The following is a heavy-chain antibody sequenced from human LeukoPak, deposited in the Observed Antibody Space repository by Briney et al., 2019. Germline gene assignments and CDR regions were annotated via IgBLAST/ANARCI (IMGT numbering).Heavy chain of an antibody. J-gene: IGHJ4*02. D-gene: IGHD3-9*01. CDR1: ELDFINYA. CDR3: ARTWVGDISTIIRVFDY. Sequence: PGGSLRPSCAASELDFINYAMSWVRQAPGKGLEWVSGISATGDTTSYADSVKGRFTISRDNLKNTLYLQMSSLRPEDTATYFCARTWVGDISTIIRVFDYWGQGTLVIVSS. CDR2: ISATGDTT. V-gene: IGHV3-23*01.